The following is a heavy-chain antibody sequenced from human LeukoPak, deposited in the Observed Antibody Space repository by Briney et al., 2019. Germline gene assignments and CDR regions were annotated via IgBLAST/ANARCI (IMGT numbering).Heavy chain of an antibody. CDR2: ISYDGSNK. J-gene: IGHJ3*02. Sequence: GGSLRLSCAASGFTFSSYAMHWVRQAPGKGLEWVAVISYDGSNKYYADSVKGRFTISRDNSKNTLYLQMNSLRAEDTAVYYCARDYRWENEKPEGDDAFDIWGQGTMVTVSS. CDR3: ARDYRWENEKPEGDDAFDI. CDR1: GFTFSSYA. D-gene: IGHD1-26*01. V-gene: IGHV3-30*04.